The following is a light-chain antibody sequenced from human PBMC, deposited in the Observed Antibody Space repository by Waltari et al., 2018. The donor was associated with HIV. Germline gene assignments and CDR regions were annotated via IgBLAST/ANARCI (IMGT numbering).Light chain of an antibody. CDR3: AAWDDSLNAVL. CDR2: RND. CDR1: DSNIGSNI. Sequence: QSVVTQPPSVSGTPGQRVTISCSGRDSNIGSNIVSWYQQLPETAPKLLIYRNDQRPSGIPDRFSASKSGASASLAISGLRSDDDGDYYCAAWDDSLNAVLFGGGTKLTVL. V-gene: IGLV1-44*01. J-gene: IGLJ2*01.